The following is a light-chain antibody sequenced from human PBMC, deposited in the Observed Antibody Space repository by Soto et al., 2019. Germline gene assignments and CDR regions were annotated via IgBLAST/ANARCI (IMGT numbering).Light chain of an antibody. CDR3: SSYTRTHTWV. Sequence: QSALTQPASVSGSPGQSITISCTVSTSGVADYNFVYWYQHHPGKAPKLMIYDVSNRPSGVSNRFSASKSGNTASLTISGLQAEDEADYYCSSYTRTHTWVFGGGTKVTVL. CDR1: TSGVADYNF. CDR2: DVS. J-gene: IGLJ3*02. V-gene: IGLV2-14*01.